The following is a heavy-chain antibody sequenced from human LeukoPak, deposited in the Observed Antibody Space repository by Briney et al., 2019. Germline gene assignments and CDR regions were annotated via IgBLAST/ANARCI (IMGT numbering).Heavy chain of an antibody. CDR1: GFTFSYAW. Sequence: GGSLRLSCAASGFTFSYAWMSWVRQAPGKGLEWVSRITSSSHYIYYADSVEGRFTISRDNAKNSLYLDMSSLRADDTAVYYCARAENSGSGGLDPWGQGTLVTVSS. D-gene: IGHD2-15*01. CDR2: ITSSSHYI. CDR3: ARAENSGSGGLDP. J-gene: IGHJ5*02. V-gene: IGHV3-21*01.